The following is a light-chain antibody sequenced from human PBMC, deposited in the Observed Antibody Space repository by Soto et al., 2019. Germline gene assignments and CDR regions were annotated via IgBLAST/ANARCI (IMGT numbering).Light chain of an antibody. CDR3: CSYERTGTNL. CDR2: DVS. Sequence: QSALTQPASVSGSPGQSITISCTGTSSNVGNFNVVSWYQQHPGKAPKVIIYDVSERPSGVSHRFSGSKSGNTASLTISGLQAEHEADYYCCSYERTGTNLFGTGPKSAVL. J-gene: IGLJ1*01. V-gene: IGLV2-23*02. CDR1: SSNVGNFNV.